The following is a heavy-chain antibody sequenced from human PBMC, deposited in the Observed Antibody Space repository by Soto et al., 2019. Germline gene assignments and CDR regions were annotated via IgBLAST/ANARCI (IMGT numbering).Heavy chain of an antibody. CDR2: IYPFDSDT. J-gene: IGHJ6*04. CDR3: ARLTMSPSKDLSFHYFSIDV. CDR1: EYTFTHHW. D-gene: IGHD3-10*02. V-gene: IGHV5-51*01. Sequence: LGDSLKISCKGPEYTFTHHWIGWVRQMPGRGLEWMGIIYPFDSDTRYSPSFQGQVTISADKSISTAYLQWSSLKASDTAVYFCARLTMSPSKDLSFHYFSIDVWGIGTTVTVSS.